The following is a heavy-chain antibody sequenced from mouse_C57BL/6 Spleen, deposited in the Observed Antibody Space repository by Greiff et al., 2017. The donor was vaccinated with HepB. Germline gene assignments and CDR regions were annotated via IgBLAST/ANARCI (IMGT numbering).Heavy chain of an antibody. D-gene: IGHD1-1*01. CDR3: ARSYYGSLLRYFDV. Sequence: EVKVEESGGGLVKPGGSLKLSCAASGFTFSDYGMHWVRQAPEKGLEWVAYISSGSSTIDYADTVKGRFTISRDNAKNTLFLQMTSLRSEDTAMYYCARSYYGSLLRYFDVWGTGTTVTVSS. CDR1: GFTFSDYG. V-gene: IGHV5-17*01. CDR2: ISSGSSTI. J-gene: IGHJ1*03.